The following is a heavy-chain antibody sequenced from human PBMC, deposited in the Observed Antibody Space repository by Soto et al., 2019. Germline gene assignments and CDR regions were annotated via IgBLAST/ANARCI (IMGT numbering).Heavy chain of an antibody. CDR3: ARGTPVFFDY. CDR2: INAGNGNT. CDR1: GYTLTKYY. J-gene: IGHJ4*02. V-gene: IGHV1-3*01. Sequence: ASVKVSCKASGYTLTKYYMHWVRQAPGQGLEWMGWINAGNGNTKYSQKFQGRVTITRDTSASTAYMELSSLRSEDTAVYYCARGTPVFFDYWGQETLVTVSS.